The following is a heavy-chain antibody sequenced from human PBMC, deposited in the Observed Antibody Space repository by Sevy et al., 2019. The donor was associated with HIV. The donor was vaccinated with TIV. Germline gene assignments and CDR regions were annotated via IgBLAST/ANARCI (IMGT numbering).Heavy chain of an antibody. D-gene: IGHD4-17*01. CDR1: GFTFSSYG. J-gene: IGHJ4*02. CDR2: ISYAGSNK. Sequence: GGSLRLSCTASGFTFSSYGMHWVRQAPGKGLEWVAVISYAGSNKYYADSVKGRFTISRDNSKNTLYLQMNSLRAEDTAVYYCAKANDYGDDCSDYWGQGTLVTVSS. V-gene: IGHV3-30*18. CDR3: AKANDYGDDCSDY.